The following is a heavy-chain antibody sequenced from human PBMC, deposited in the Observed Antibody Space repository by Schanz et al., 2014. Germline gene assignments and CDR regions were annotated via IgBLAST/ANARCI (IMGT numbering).Heavy chain of an antibody. CDR3: ATEGPRGTRHPINYYYAMDN. CDR1: GFIFSNSW. CDR2: ISFSGNTI. D-gene: IGHD6-6*01. Sequence: EVQLVESGGGLVQPGGSLRLSCAASGFIFSNSWMSWVRQAPGKGLEWISYISFSGNTIYYADSVKGRFTISRDNAKNSVFLQMNRLRAEDTAVYYCATEGPRGTRHPINYYYAMDNWGQGTKXTV. J-gene: IGHJ6*02. V-gene: IGHV3-48*01.